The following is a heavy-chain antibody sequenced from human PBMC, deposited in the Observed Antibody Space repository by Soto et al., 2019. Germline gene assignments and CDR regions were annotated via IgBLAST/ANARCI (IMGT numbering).Heavy chain of an antibody. CDR2: VSGDNGHT. V-gene: IGHV1-18*01. J-gene: IGHJ5*02. D-gene: IGHD2-15*01. CDR1: GYIFTTHG. CDR3: ARDLGYCRSGTCSREWFDT. Sequence: QVQLVQSGAEVKKPGASVKVSCKASGYIFTTHGISWVRQAPGQGLEWMVWVSGDNGHTNYAQSLQGRVTLTTDTSTNTAYMELRSLRSADTAVYYCARDLGYCRSGTCSREWFDTWGQGTLVTVSS.